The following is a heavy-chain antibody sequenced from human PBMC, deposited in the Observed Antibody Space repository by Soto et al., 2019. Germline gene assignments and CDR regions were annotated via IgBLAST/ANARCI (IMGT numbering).Heavy chain of an antibody. CDR3: ARDPLWGTAMVLWYFDL. CDR2: ISYDGSNK. D-gene: IGHD5-18*01. CDR1: GCTLSNHN. Sequence: LRLYYATSGCTLSNHNMNWVRQAPGKGLEWVVVISYDGSNKYYADSVKGRFTISRDNSKNTLYLQMNSLRAEDTAVYFCARDPLWGTAMVLWYFDLWGRGTLVTVSS. J-gene: IGHJ2*01. V-gene: IGHV3-30-3*01.